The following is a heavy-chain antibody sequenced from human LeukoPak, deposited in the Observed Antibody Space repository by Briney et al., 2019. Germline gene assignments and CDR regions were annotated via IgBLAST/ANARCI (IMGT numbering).Heavy chain of an antibody. Sequence: GRSLRLSCAASGFTFSSYAMHWVRQAPGKGLEWVAVISYDGSNKKYGDSVKGRFTISRDNSKNTLDLQMNSLRAEDTAVYYCAKAAGVKTFGEIIVSTHRPNIDYWGQGTLVTVPS. CDR2: ISYDGSNK. CDR1: GFTFSSYA. V-gene: IGHV3-30*04. D-gene: IGHD3-16*02. CDR3: AKAAGVKTFGEIIVSTHRPNIDY. J-gene: IGHJ4*02.